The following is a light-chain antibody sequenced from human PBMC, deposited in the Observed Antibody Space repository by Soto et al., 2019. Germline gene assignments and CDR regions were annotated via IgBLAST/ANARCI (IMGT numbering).Light chain of an antibody. CDR1: SSDVGGYNY. J-gene: IGLJ2*01. CDR2: DVS. CDR3: SSYTTSSTVV. Sequence: QSALTQPASVSGSPGQSITISCTGTSSDVGGYNYVSWYQHHPGKAPKLMIFDVSDRPSGVSNRFSGSKSGNTASLTISGLQAEDEADYSCSSYTTSSTVVFGGGTQLTVL. V-gene: IGLV2-14*03.